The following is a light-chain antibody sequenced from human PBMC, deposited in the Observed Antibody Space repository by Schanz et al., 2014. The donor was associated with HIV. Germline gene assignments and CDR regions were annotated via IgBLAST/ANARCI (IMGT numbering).Light chain of an antibody. Sequence: EIVVTQSPATLSLSPGERATLSCRASQSVGNYLAWYQQKPGQAPRLLIYDASNRATGIPARFSGSGSGTDFTLTIRSLDPEDFAVYYCQQRGNWPPITFGQGTRLEIK. CDR2: DAS. J-gene: IGKJ5*01. CDR1: QSVGNY. CDR3: QQRGNWPPIT. V-gene: IGKV3-11*01.